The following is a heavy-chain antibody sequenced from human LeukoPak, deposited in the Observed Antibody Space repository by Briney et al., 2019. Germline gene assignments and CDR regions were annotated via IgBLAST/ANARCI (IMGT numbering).Heavy chain of an antibody. CDR3: ARGLANWFVP. Sequence: PSETLSLTCAVYGGSFSGYYWSWIRQPPGKGLEWIGEINHSGSTNYNPSLKSRVTISVDTSKNQFSLKLSSVTAADTAVYYCARGLANWFVPWGQGTLVTVSS. CDR1: GGSFSGYY. CDR2: INHSGST. V-gene: IGHV4-34*01. J-gene: IGHJ5*02.